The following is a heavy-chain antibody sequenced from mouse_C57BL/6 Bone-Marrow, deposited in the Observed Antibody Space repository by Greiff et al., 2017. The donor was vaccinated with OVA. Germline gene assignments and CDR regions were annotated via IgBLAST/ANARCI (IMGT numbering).Heavy chain of an antibody. CDR1: GFNIKDDY. V-gene: IGHV14-4*01. D-gene: IGHD2-3*01. CDR3: TTRGYYPYWYFDV. J-gene: IGHJ1*03. CDR2: IDPENGDT. Sequence: EVKLVESGAELVRPGASVKLSCTASGFNIKDDYMHWVKQRPEQGLEWIGWIDPENGDTEYASKFQGKATITADTSSNTAYLQLSSLTSEDTAVYYCTTRGYYPYWYFDVWGTGTTVTVSS.